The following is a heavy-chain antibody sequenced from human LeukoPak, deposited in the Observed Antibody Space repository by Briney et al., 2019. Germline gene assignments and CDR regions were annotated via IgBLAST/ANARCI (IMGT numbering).Heavy chain of an antibody. V-gene: IGHV3-23*01. CDR3: AKEQQLWLLGYFDY. CDR2: TLGRVVIT. D-gene: IGHD5-18*01. Sequence: GGSLRLSCVASGFTLSSNAISWVRQAPGKGRGWVSTTLGRVVITDYAESVKGRFTISRDNYKNTLYLQMNSLRAEDTAVYYCAKEQQLWLLGYFDYWGQGALVTVSS. J-gene: IGHJ4*02. CDR1: GFTLSSNA.